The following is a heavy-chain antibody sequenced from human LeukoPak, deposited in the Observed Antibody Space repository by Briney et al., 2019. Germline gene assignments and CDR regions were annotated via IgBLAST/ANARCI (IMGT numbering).Heavy chain of an antibody. D-gene: IGHD3-22*01. CDR2: IYSGGST. V-gene: IGHV3-53*01. J-gene: IGHJ4*02. Sequence: GGSLRLSCAASGFTVSSNYMSWVRQAPGKGLEWVSAIYSGGSTYYADSVRGRFSISRDNSKSTLFLQMNSLRAEDTAVYYCARGGYDSSGYYDYWGQGTLVTVSS. CDR3: ARGGYDSSGYYDY. CDR1: GFTVSSNY.